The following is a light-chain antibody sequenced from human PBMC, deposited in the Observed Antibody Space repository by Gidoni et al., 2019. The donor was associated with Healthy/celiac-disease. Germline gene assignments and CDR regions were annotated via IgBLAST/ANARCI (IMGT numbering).Light chain of an antibody. Sequence: DIQMTHSPSTLSAAVGDRVTITCRASQSISSWLAWYQQKPGKAPKLLIYKASSLESGVPSRFSGSGSGTEFTLTISSLQPDDFATYYCQRLRGTFGQGTRLEIK. J-gene: IGKJ5*01. CDR3: QRLRGT. CDR2: KAS. V-gene: IGKV1-5*03. CDR1: QSISSW.